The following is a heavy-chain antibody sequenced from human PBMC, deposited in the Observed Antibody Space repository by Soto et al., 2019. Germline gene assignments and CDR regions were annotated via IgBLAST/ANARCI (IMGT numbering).Heavy chain of an antibody. D-gene: IGHD3-22*01. CDR2: INPNSGGT. V-gene: IGHV1-2*02. CDR3: ARGDTMIVVVSPVDY. Sequence: ASVKVSCKASGYTFTGYYMHWVRQAPGQGLEWMGWINPNSGGTNYAQKFQGRVTMTRDTSISTAYMELSRLRSDDTAVYYCARGDTMIVVVSPVDYWGQGPLVTVYS. CDR1: GYTFTGYY. J-gene: IGHJ4*02.